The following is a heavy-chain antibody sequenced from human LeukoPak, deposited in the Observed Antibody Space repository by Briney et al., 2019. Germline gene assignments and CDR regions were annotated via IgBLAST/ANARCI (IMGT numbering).Heavy chain of an antibody. J-gene: IGHJ4*02. Sequence: VKPGGSLRLSCAASGFTFSSYSMNWVRQAPGKGLEWVSSISSSSSYIYYADSVKGRFTISRDNAKNSLYLQMNSLRAEDTAVCYCARQYSKNTVIDADYWGQGTLVTVSS. CDR1: GFTFSSYS. D-gene: IGHD6-6*01. V-gene: IGHV3-21*01. CDR3: ARQYSKNTVIDADY. CDR2: ISSSSSYI.